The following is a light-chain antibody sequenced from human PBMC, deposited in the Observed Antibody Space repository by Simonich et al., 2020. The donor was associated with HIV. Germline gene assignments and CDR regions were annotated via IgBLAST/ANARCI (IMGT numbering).Light chain of an antibody. CDR2: AAS. CDR1: QGIRNS. Sequence: DIQLTQSPSFLSASVGDRVTITCRASQGIRNSLAWYQQKPGKAPKLLLYAASRLESGVPSRFSGSGSGTDYTLTISSLQTEDFATYYCQQYYYTPLFTFGPGTKVDIK. V-gene: IGKV1-NL1*01. CDR3: QQYYYTPLFT. J-gene: IGKJ3*01.